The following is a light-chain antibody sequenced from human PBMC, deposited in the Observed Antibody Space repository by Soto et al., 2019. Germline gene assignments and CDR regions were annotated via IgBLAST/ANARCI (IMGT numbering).Light chain of an antibody. CDR3: QSYDTSLSGAV. Sequence: QSVLTQPPSVSGAPGQRLTISCTGTSSNIGANYDVHWYQRTPGTATKRLIYANSLRPSGVPERFSGSKSGTSASLAIAGLQGEDEADYFCQSYDTSLSGAVFGGGTKLTVL. CDR2: ANS. J-gene: IGLJ2*01. V-gene: IGLV1-40*01. CDR1: SSNIGANYD.